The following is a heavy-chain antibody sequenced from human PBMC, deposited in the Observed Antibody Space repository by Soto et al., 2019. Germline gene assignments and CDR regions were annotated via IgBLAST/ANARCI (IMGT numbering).Heavy chain of an antibody. J-gene: IGHJ5*02. CDR2: IIPIFSTA. CDR1: GGTFSSFA. CDR3: ARCLGGQGTEGYRGSWSWFDP. D-gene: IGHD6-13*01. Sequence: QVKLVQSGAEVKKPGSSVKVSCKASGGTFSSFAISWVRQAPGQGLEWMGGIIPIFSTANYAQKFQGRVTITADESTNTAYMELSSLRSEDTALYYCARCLGGQGTEGYRGSWSWFDPWGQGTLVTVSS. V-gene: IGHV1-69*01.